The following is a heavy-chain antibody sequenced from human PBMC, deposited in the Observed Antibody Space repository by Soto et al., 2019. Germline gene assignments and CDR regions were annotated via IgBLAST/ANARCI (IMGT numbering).Heavy chain of an antibody. D-gene: IGHD3-10*01. CDR3: ARLWFGTDAFDI. CDR2: INHSGST. Sequence: QVQLQQWGAGLLKPSETLSLTCAVYGGSFSGYYWSWIRQPPGKGLEWNGEINHSGSTNYNPSLEGRGTISVDTSKNQCPLKLSSVTAADTAVYDCARLWFGTDAFDIWGQGTMVTVSS. CDR1: GGSFSGYY. V-gene: IGHV4-34*01. J-gene: IGHJ3*02.